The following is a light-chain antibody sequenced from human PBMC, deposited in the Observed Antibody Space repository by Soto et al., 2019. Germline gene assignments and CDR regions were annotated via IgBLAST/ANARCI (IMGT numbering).Light chain of an antibody. Sequence: EIVLTQSAGTVSLSPGESATLSCRASRSLDSGQLAWYQQKVGRAPRLLIHDAFMRATGIPDRFSGSGSGTDFTLTIARLEPEDFAVYYCQQYGDSPRTFGQGTRLEI. CDR3: QQYGDSPRT. CDR1: RSLDSGQ. J-gene: IGKJ5*01. V-gene: IGKV3-20*01. CDR2: DAF.